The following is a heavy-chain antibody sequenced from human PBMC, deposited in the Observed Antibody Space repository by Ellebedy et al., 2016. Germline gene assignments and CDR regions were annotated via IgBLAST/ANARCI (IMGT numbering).Heavy chain of an antibody. Sequence: ASVKVSXKASSYTFTSYGISWVRQAPGQGLEWMGWISAYNGNTNYAQKLQGRVTMTTDTSTSTAYMELRSLRSDDTAVYYCARDSRVVYFDYWGQGTLVTVSS. V-gene: IGHV1-18*01. CDR3: ARDSRVVYFDY. CDR1: SYTFTSYG. J-gene: IGHJ4*02. D-gene: IGHD2-2*01. CDR2: ISAYNGNT.